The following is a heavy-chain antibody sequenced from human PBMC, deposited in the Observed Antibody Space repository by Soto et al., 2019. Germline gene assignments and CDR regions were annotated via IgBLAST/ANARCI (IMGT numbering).Heavy chain of an antibody. CDR1: GGTFSTSS. CDR2: IIHMLGVR. D-gene: IGHD2-21*01. CDR3: TIGSWSGEVFDI. Sequence: QVQLVQSGAEVKKPGSSGKVSCKVSGGTFSTSSMFWVRQAPGQGLEWMGRIIHMLGVRNYAQRFQDRVTITADKSTATVHMELSSLRSEDTALYYCTIGSWSGEVFDIWGQGTMVTVSS. J-gene: IGHJ3*02. V-gene: IGHV1-69*02.